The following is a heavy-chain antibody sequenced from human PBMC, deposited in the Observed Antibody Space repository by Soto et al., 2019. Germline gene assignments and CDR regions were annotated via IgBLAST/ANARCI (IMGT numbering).Heavy chain of an antibody. J-gene: IGHJ6*03. CDR1: GGSFSGYY. D-gene: IGHD6-13*01. CDR2: INHSGST. Sequence: PSETLSLTCAVYGGSFSGYYWSWIRQPPGKGLEWIGEINHSGSTNYNPSLKSRVTISVDTSKNQFSLKLSSVTAADTAVYYCARSSPSSSWYYHYMDVWGKGTTVTVSS. CDR3: ARSSPSSSWYYHYMDV. V-gene: IGHV4-34*01.